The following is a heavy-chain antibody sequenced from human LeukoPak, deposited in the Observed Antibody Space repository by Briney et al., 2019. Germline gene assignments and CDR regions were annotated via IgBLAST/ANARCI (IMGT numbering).Heavy chain of an antibody. J-gene: IGHJ4*02. CDR1: GFSFSDYS. V-gene: IGHV3-21*01. CDR2: ISKNSGYI. Sequence: PGGTLRLSCAASGFSFSDYSMNWVRQAPGKGLEWVSSISKNSGYIYYGDSVKGRFTISRDNAKNSLYLQMNSLRVEDTAVYYCARHIGGLPAAMPMGYWGQGTLVTVSS. CDR3: ARHIGGLPAAMPMGY. D-gene: IGHD2-2*01.